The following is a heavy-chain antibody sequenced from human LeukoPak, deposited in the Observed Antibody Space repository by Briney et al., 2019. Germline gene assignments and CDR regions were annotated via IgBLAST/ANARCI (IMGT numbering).Heavy chain of an antibody. CDR1: GGTFSSYA. CDR3: AVPSSGALLYYYGMDV. Sequence: VASVKVSCKASGGTFSSYAISWVRQAPGQGLEWMGRIIPILGITNYAQKFQGRVTITADKSMSTAYMELSSLRSEDTAVYYCAVPSSGALLYYYGMDVWGQGTTVTVSS. V-gene: IGHV1-69*04. J-gene: IGHJ6*02. D-gene: IGHD3-22*01. CDR2: IIPILGIT.